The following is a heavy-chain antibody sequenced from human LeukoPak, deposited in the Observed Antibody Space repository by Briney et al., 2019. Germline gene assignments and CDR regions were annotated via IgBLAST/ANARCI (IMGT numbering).Heavy chain of an antibody. V-gene: IGHV3-53*01. Sequence: GGSLRLSCAASGFTVSSTYMSWVRQAPGQGLKWVSVIYSGGSTYYADSVKGRFTISRDNSKNTLYLQMNSLRAEDTAVYYCARDRLYSSSSEDYWGQGTLVTVSS. D-gene: IGHD6-6*01. CDR1: GFTVSSTY. CDR3: ARDRLYSSSSEDY. J-gene: IGHJ4*02. CDR2: IYSGGST.